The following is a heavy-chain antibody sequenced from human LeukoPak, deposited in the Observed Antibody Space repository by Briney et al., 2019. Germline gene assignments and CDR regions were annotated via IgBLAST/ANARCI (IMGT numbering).Heavy chain of an antibody. J-gene: IGHJ4*02. CDR3: ARDGAYDFWSGYSQKINFDY. CDR1: GGSISSSSYY. CDR2: IYYSGST. V-gene: IGHV4-39*02. D-gene: IGHD3-3*01. Sequence: SETLSLTCTVSGGSISSSSYYWGWIRQPPGKGLEWIGSIYYSGSTYYNPSLKSRVTISVDTSKNQFSLKLSSVTAADTAVYYCARDGAYDFWSGYSQKINFDYWGQGTLVTVSS.